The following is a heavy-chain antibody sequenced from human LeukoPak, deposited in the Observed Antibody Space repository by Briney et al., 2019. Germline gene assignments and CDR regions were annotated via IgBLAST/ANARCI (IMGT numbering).Heavy chain of an antibody. V-gene: IGHV3-21*01. J-gene: IGHJ3*02. CDR1: GFTFSSYS. CDR2: ISSSSSYI. CDR3: ARDYSAVAGPDAFDI. D-gene: IGHD6-19*01. Sequence: GGSLRLSCAASGFTFSSYSMTWVRQAPGKGLEWVSSISSSSSYIYYADSVKGRFTISRDNAKNSLYLQMNSLRDEDTAVYYCARDYSAVAGPDAFDIWGQGTMVTVSS.